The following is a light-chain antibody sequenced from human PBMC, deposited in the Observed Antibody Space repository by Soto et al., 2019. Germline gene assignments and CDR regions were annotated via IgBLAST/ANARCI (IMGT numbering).Light chain of an antibody. CDR2: NTS. Sequence: QAVVTQEPSLTVSPGGTVILTCASSTGAVTSGHYPNWLQQKPGQAPRTLIDNTSSRHSWTPARFSGSLLGGKAALTLSGVRAEDEAEYYCLLYYAGVWVFGGGTQLTVL. J-gene: IGLJ3*02. CDR1: TGAVTSGHY. V-gene: IGLV7-43*01. CDR3: LLYYAGVWV.